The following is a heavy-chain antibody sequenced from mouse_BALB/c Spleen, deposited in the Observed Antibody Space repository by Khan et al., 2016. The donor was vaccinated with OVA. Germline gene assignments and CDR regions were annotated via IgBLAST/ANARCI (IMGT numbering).Heavy chain of an antibody. Sequence: QVQLQQSGAELMKPGASVKISCKATGYTFSSYWIEWVKQRPGHGLEWIGEILPGSGRNNYNEKFKGKATFTADTSSNTAYMQLSSLTSEDSAVFYCARGNDYGSSSWCGYWGQGTLVTVSA. V-gene: IGHV1-9*01. CDR2: ILPGSGRN. CDR1: GYTFSSYW. J-gene: IGHJ3*01. CDR3: ARGNDYGSSSWCGY. D-gene: IGHD1-1*01.